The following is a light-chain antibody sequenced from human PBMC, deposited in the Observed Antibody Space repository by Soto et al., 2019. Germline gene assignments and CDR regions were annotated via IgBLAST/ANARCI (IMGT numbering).Light chain of an antibody. CDR2: GAS. V-gene: IGKV3-15*01. CDR3: QQYNNWPWT. CDR1: ESVSSN. J-gene: IGKJ1*01. Sequence: EIMMTQSPATLSVSPGERATLSCRASESVSSNLAWYQQKPGQAPRLLIYGASTRATSIPASFSGSGSGTEFTLTISSLQSEDFAVYYCQQYNNWPWTFGQGTKVDIK.